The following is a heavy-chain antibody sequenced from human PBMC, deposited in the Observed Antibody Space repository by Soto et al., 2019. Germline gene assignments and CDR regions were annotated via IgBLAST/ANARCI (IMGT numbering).Heavy chain of an antibody. Sequence: GGSLRLSCAASGFTFSSYWMHWVRQAPGKGLVWVSRINSDGSSTSYADSVKGRFTISRDNAKNTLYLQMNSLRAEDTAVYYCARDLGYCSSTSCYYIDWFDPWGQGTLVTVSS. V-gene: IGHV3-74*01. CDR3: ARDLGYCSSTSCYYIDWFDP. CDR1: GFTFSSYW. CDR2: INSDGSST. D-gene: IGHD2-2*01. J-gene: IGHJ5*02.